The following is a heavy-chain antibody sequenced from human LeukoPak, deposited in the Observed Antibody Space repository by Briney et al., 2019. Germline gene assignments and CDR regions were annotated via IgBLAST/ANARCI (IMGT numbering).Heavy chain of an antibody. V-gene: IGHV3-9*01. D-gene: IGHD2-21*02. CDR2: ISWNSGSI. J-gene: IGHJ3*02. CDR1: GFTFDDYA. Sequence: SLRLSCAASGFTFDDYAMHWVRQAPGKGLEWVSGISWNSGSIGYADSVKGRFTISRDNAKNSLYLQMNSLRAEDTALYYCAKDSELVTVYAFDIWGQGTMVTVSS. CDR3: AKDSELVTVYAFDI.